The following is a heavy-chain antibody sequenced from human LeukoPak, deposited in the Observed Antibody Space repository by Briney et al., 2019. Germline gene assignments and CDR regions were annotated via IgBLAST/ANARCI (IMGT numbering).Heavy chain of an antibody. D-gene: IGHD3-3*01. CDR1: GGSISSGGYS. CDR3: ARELSGYFDY. J-gene: IGHJ4*02. CDR2: IYYSGST. V-gene: IGHV4-31*03. Sequence: NTSETLSLTCTVSGGSISSGGYSWSWIRQHPGKGLEWIGYIYYSGSTYYNPSLKSRVTISVDTSKNQFSLKLSSVTAADTAVYYCARELSGYFDYWGQGTLVTVSS.